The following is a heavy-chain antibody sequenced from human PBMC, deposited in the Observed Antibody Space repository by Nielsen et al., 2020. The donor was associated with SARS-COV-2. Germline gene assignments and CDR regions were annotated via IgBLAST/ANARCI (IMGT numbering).Heavy chain of an antibody. CDR1: AYTFTSYA. Sequence: ASVQVSCKASAYTFTSYAMNWVRQAPGQGLEWMGWINTNTGNPTYAQGFTGRFVFSLDSSVSTAYLQIRSLKAEDTAVYYCARGVVLLVPYYYYGMDVWGQGTTVTVSS. V-gene: IGHV7-4-1*01. CDR2: INTNTGNP. J-gene: IGHJ6*02. CDR3: ARGVVLLVPYYYYGMDV. D-gene: IGHD2-8*02.